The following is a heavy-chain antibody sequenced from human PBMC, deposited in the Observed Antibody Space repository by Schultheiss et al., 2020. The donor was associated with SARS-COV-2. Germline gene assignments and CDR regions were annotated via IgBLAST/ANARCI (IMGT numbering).Heavy chain of an antibody. CDR1: GGSISSGSYY. CDR2: IYYSGST. Sequence: SETLSLTCTVAGGSISSGSYYWSWIRQPPGKGLEWIGSIYYSGSTYYNPSLRSRVTISADTSKNQFSLKVSSVTAADTAVYYCSRGAHYHGMAVWGQGTTVTVSS. V-gene: IGHV4-39*01. D-gene: IGHD3-10*01. J-gene: IGHJ6*02. CDR3: SRGAHYHGMAV.